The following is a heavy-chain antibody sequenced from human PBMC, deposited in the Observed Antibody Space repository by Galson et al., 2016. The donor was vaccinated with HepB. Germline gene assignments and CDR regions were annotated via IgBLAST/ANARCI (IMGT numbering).Heavy chain of an antibody. CDR3: TKWDWISGDLLTGYSVDY. J-gene: IGHJ4*02. V-gene: IGHV3-21*01. Sequence: SLRLSCAASGFAFSSYSMNWVRQAPGKELEWVAGITKNGGLIFYGESVKGRFTISRDNAKNSVYLQMNSMRVEDTAVYYCTKWDWISGDLLTGYSVDYWGPGILVSVSS. CDR2: ITKNGGLI. CDR1: GFAFSSYS. D-gene: IGHD3-9*01.